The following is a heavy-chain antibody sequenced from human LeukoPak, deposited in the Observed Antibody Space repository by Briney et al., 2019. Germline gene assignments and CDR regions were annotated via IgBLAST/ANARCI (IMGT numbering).Heavy chain of an antibody. J-gene: IGHJ4*02. D-gene: IGHD2-2*01. CDR3: ARDTKYQLLS. CDR2: IKQDGSEK. Sequence: GGSLRLSCAASGFTFSNYWMSWVRQAPGKGLEWVANIKQDGSEKFYVDSVKGRFTISRDNAKNSLYLQMNSLRAEDTAVYYCARDTKYQLLSWGQGTLVTVSS. CDR1: GFTFSNYW. V-gene: IGHV3-7*01.